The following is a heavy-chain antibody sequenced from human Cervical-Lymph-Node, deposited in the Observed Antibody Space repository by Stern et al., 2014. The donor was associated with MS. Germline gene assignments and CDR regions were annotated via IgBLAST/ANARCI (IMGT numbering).Heavy chain of an antibody. D-gene: IGHD3-3*01. CDR1: GFTFDDYA. Sequence: VQLVECGGGLVQPGRSLRLSCAASGFTFDDYAMHWVRQAPGKGLEWVLGIAWNSVSVGYADSVKGRFTISRDNAKNSLYLQMNSLRGDDTALYYCAKGSGGSGYYPVALDYWGQGTLVTVSS. CDR3: AKGSGGSGYYPVALDY. J-gene: IGHJ4*02. V-gene: IGHV3-9*01. CDR2: IAWNSVSV.